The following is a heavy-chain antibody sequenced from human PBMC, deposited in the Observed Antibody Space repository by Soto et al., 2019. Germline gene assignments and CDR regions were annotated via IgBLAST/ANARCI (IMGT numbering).Heavy chain of an antibody. Sequence: QVHLVQSGAVIKKPGSSVKVSCQASGGTLTTFTVSWVRQAPGQALEWMGGIIPLFGSTNYAQRFQGRLTIAADKATAPASLDLRSLRSDDTAVYYCASGSALGADSWGQGTLVTVS. CDR3: ASGSALGADS. D-gene: IGHD3-16*01. J-gene: IGHJ5*01. CDR1: GGTLTTFT. CDR2: IIPLFGST. V-gene: IGHV1-69*06.